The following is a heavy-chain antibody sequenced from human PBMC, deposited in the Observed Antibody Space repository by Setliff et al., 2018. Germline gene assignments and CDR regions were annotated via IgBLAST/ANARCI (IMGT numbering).Heavy chain of an antibody. D-gene: IGHD3-3*01. CDR1: GYTLTELS. V-gene: IGHV1-24*01. CDR3: ATVERVLRFLEWLSRAEYFQH. CDR2: FDPEDGET. Sequence: ASVKVSCKASGYTLTELSMHWVRQAPGKGLEWMGGFDPEDGETIYAQKFQGRVTMTEDTSTDTAYMELSSLRSEDTAVYYCATVERVLRFLEWLSRAEYFQHWGQGTLVTVS. J-gene: IGHJ1*01.